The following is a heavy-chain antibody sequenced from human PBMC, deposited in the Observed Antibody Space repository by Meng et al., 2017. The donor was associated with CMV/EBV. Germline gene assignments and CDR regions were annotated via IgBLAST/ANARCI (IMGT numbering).Heavy chain of an antibody. D-gene: IGHD3-16*01. CDR3: AKDVGGERWTSGYFDY. Sequence: GESLKISCAASGFTFSSYAMSWVRQAPGKGLEWVSAISGSGGSTYYADSVKGRFTISRDNSKNTLYLQMNSLRAEDTAVYYCAKDVGGERWTSGYFDYWGQGTLVTVSS. J-gene: IGHJ4*02. V-gene: IGHV3-23*01. CDR1: GFTFSSYA. CDR2: ISGSGGST.